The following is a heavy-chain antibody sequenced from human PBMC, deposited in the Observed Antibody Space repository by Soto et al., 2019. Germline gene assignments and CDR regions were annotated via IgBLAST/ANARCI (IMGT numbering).Heavy chain of an antibody. J-gene: IGHJ4*02. CDR2: VIYSGGTT. CDR3: ARESEDLTSNFDY. CDR1: GFSFSSFA. Sequence: PGGSLRLSCAASGFSFSSFAMSWVRQAPGKGLEWVSAVIYSGGTTYYVDSVKGRFTISRDNSRNTLYLEMNSLRAEDTAVYYCARESEDLTSNFDYWGQGTLVTVSS. V-gene: IGHV3-23*01.